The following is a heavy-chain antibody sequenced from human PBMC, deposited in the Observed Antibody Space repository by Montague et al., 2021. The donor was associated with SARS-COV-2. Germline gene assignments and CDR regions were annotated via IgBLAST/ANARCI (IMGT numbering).Heavy chain of an antibody. CDR2: IFYSGST. CDR3: ASQPIPVTGSGEFDY. V-gene: IGHV4-39*01. Sequence: SETLSLTCTVSGSSISSETHYWGWIRQPPGKGLEWIGSIFYSGSTYYNSSLKSRVSISADTSKNQFSLRLRSVTAADTAVYYCASQPIPVTGSGEFDYWGPGTRVTVS. J-gene: IGHJ4*02. CDR1: GSSISSETHY. D-gene: IGHD6-19*01.